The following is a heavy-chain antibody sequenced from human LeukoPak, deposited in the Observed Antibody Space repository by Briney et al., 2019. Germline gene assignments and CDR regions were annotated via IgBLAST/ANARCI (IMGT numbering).Heavy chain of an antibody. D-gene: IGHD1-1*01. V-gene: IGHV3-53*01. CDR1: AVTVSSNY. CDR2: IYSGGSA. Sequence: PGGSLRLSCAASAVTVSSNYMSWVRQAPGKGLEWVSIIYSGGSAYYADSVKGRITISRDNSKNTLYLQMNSLRTEDTAVYYCARENGDAFDIWGQGTMVTVSS. J-gene: IGHJ3*02. CDR3: ARENGDAFDI.